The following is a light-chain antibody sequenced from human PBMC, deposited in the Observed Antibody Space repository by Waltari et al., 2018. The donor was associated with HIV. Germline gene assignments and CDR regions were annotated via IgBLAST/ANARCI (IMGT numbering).Light chain of an antibody. J-gene: IGLJ2*01. V-gene: IGLV2-11*01. CDR2: DVS. CDR1: SSDVGGYNY. CDR3: CSYAGSYTLV. Sequence: QSALTQPRSVSGSPGQSVTISCTGTSSDVGGYNYVSWYQQHPGKAPKLCIYDVSHRPSGVPSRFSGSKSGNTASLTISGLQSEDEADYYCCSYAGSYTLVFGGGTKLTVL.